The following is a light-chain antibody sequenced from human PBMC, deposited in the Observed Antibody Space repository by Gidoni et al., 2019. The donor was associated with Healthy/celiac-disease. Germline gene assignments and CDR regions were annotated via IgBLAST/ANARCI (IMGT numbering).Light chain of an antibody. CDR2: DDS. J-gene: IGLJ2*01. CDR1: HIGSKS. V-gene: IGLV3-21*02. CDR3: QVWDSSSDHVV. Sequence: SYVLTQPPSVSVAPGQTARITCGGNHIGSKSVHWDQQKPGQAPVLVVYDDSDRPSGIPERFSGSNSGNTATLTISRVEAGDEADYYCQVWDSSSDHVVFGGGTKLTVL.